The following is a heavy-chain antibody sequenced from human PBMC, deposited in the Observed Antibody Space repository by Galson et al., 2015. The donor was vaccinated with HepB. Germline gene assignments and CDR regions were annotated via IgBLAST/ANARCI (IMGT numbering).Heavy chain of an antibody. V-gene: IGHV1-69*02. CDR3: ARALYSTSWYQTDI. CDR2: IIPLLGIT. J-gene: IGHJ3*02. D-gene: IGHD6-13*01. CDR1: GDTFSSKT. Sequence: SVKVSCKAPGDTFSSKTLNWVRQAPGQGLEWMGRIIPLLGITTYAQKFQGRLTITADKSTSTAFMELSSLRSDDTAVYYCARALYSTSWYQTDIWGQGTMVAVSS.